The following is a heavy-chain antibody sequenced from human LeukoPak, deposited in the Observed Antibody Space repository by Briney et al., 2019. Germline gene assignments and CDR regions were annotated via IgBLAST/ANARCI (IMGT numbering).Heavy chain of an antibody. Sequence: GGSLRLSCAASGSTFSSYWMHWVRQAPGKGLVWVSRINSDGSSTSYADSVKGRFTISRDNAKNTLYLQMNSLRAEDTAVYYCASSGIAVAGTRYFDYWGQGTLVTVSS. CDR1: GSTFSSYW. V-gene: IGHV3-74*01. J-gene: IGHJ4*02. CDR2: INSDGSST. CDR3: ASSGIAVAGTRYFDY. D-gene: IGHD6-19*01.